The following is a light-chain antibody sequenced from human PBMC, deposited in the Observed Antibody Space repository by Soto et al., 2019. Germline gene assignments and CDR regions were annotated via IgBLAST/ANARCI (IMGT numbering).Light chain of an antibody. CDR2: DAS. CDR3: QQRSNWIT. Sequence: EIVLTQSPATLSLSPGERATLSCRASQSVGSNLAWYQQKPGQAPRLLIYDASNRVTGIPVRFSGSGSGTDFTLTISSLEPEDFAVYYCQQRSNWITFGQGTRLEI. CDR1: QSVGSN. V-gene: IGKV3-11*01. J-gene: IGKJ5*01.